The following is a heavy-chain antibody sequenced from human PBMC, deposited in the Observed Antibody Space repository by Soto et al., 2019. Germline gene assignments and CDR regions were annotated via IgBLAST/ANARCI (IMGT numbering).Heavy chain of an antibody. Sequence: EVQLVESGGGLVQPGGSLRLSCAASGFTFSSYWMSWVRQAPGKGLEWVANIKQDGSEKYYVDSVKGRFTISRDNAKNSLYLQMNSLRAEDTAVYYCARNDGTYDFWSGYWVFDYWGQGTLVTVSS. V-gene: IGHV3-7*01. D-gene: IGHD3-3*01. CDR1: GFTFSSYW. CDR3: ARNDGTYDFWSGYWVFDY. CDR2: IKQDGSEK. J-gene: IGHJ4*02.